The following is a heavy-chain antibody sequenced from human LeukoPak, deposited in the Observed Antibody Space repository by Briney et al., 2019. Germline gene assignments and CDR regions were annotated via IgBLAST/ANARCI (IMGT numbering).Heavy chain of an antibody. Sequence: SETLSLTCTVSGGSITSYYWTWLRQSAGKGLEWIGRIYRSGSTNYNPSLKSRVTMSIDTSKNQFSLRLSSVAAADTAVYYCTRDSGTTGEVKFDPWGQGTLVTVSS. CDR1: GGSITSYY. CDR2: IYRSGST. V-gene: IGHV4-4*07. CDR3: TRDSGTTGEVKFDP. J-gene: IGHJ5*02. D-gene: IGHD3-10*01.